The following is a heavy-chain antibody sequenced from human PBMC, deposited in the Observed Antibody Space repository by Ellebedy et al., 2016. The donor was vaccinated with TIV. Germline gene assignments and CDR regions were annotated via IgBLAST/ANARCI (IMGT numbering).Heavy chain of an antibody. CDR3: ARPYGSGEQDAFDI. CDR2: IYPGDSDT. D-gene: IGHD3-10*01. J-gene: IGHJ3*02. V-gene: IGHV5-51*01. CDR1: GYSFTSYW. Sequence: KVSXXASGYSFTSYWIGWVRQMPGKGLEWMGLIYPGDSDTRYSPSFQGQVTISADKSISTAYLQWSSLKASDTAMYYCARPYGSGEQDAFDIWGQGTMVTVSS.